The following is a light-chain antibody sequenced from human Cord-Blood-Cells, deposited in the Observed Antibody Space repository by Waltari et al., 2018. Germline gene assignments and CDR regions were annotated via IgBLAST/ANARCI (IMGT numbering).Light chain of an antibody. V-gene: IGLV3-25*03. CDR1: ALPKQY. J-gene: IGLJ2*01. CDR2: KDS. CDR3: QSADSSGTVV. Sequence: SYEPPPPPSVSVSPGQTARIPCSGAALPKQYAYWYQQKPGQAPVLVIYKDSERPSGIPERFSGSSSGTTVTLTISGVQAEDEADYYCQSADSSGTVVFGGGTKLTVL.